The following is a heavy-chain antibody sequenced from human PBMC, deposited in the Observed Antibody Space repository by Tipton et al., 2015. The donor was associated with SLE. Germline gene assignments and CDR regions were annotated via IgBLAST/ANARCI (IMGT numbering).Heavy chain of an antibody. CDR1: GYSISSGYY. CDR3: AREMLGRNDAFDI. J-gene: IGHJ3*02. D-gene: IGHD1-26*01. Sequence: TLSLTCTVSGYSISSGYYWGWIRQPPGKGLEWIGSIYHSGSTYYNPSLKSRVTISVDTSKNQFSLKLSSVAAADTAVYHCAREMLGRNDAFDIWGQGTIVTVSS. CDR2: IYHSGST. V-gene: IGHV4-38-2*02.